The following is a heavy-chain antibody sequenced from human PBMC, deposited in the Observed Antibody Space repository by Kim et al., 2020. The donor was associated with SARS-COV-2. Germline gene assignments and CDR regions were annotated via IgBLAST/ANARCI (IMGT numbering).Heavy chain of an antibody. V-gene: IGHV4-39*01. D-gene: IGHD2-15*01. J-gene: IGHJ4*02. Sequence: TYYNPSRKSRVTISVDTSKNQFSLKLSSVTAADTAVYYCARQGVAATSDYWGQGTLVTVSS. CDR2: T. CDR3: ARQGVAATSDY.